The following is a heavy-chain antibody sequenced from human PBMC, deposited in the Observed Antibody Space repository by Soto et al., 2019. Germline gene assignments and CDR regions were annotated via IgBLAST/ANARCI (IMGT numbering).Heavy chain of an antibody. CDR1: GFTFTSSA. CDR2: IVVGSGNT. D-gene: IGHD3-9*01. J-gene: IGHJ4*02. CDR3: AADTVLRYFDWPAIDY. V-gene: IGHV1-58*01. Sequence: SVKVSCKASGFTFTSSAVQWVRQARGQRLEWIGWIVVGSGNTNYAQKFQERVTITRDMSTSTAYMELSSLRSEDTAVYYCAADTVLRYFDWPAIDYWGQGTLVTVSS.